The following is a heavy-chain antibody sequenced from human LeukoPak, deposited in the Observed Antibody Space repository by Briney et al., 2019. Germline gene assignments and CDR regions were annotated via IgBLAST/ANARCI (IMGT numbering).Heavy chain of an antibody. CDR3: AGYSSGWYGFDY. J-gene: IGHJ4*02. CDR2: ISSSSSTI. Sequence: GGSLRLSCVASGSTFSSYSMNWVRQAPGKGLEWVSYISSSSSTIYYADSVKGRFTISRDNAKNSLYLQMNSLRDEDTAVYYCAGYSSGWYGFDYWGQGTLVTVSS. V-gene: IGHV3-48*02. CDR1: GSTFSSYS. D-gene: IGHD6-19*01.